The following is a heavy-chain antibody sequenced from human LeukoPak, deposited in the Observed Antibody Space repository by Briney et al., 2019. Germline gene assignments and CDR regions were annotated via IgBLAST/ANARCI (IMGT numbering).Heavy chain of an antibody. CDR2: INPNSGGT. Sequence: ASVKVSCKASGYTFTGYYMHWVRQAPGQGLEWMGWINPNSGGTNSAQKFQGRVTMTRDTPISTAYMELSSLRSEDTAVYYCARDSHTLKYSSSWYYWGQGTLVTVSS. CDR1: GYTFTGYY. V-gene: IGHV1-2*02. J-gene: IGHJ4*02. D-gene: IGHD6-13*01. CDR3: ARDSHTLKYSSSWYY.